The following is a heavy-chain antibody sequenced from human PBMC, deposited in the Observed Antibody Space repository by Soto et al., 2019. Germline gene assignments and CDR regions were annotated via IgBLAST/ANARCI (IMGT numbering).Heavy chain of an antibody. CDR2: ISTFNGKT. CDR1: GYTFISYG. D-gene: IGHD3-22*01. CDR3: ARDRVPKSSGYFPFDY. V-gene: IGHV1-18*01. Sequence: QVQLVQSGAEVKKPGASVKVSCKASGYTFISYGISXVRQAPGQGLEWMGWISTFNGKTNYAQNVQGRVTMTTDTSTTTAYMELRSLKSDDTAVYYCARDRVPKSSGYFPFDYWGQGTLVTVSS. J-gene: IGHJ4*02.